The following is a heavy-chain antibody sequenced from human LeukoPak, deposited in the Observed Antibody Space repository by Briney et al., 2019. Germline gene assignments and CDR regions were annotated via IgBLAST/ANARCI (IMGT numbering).Heavy chain of an antibody. J-gene: IGHJ4*02. CDR1: GLTFSTYW. Sequence: RGGSLRLSCAASGLTFSTYWMHWVRQAPGKGLVWVSRINSDGRSTTNAVFVKGRFTISRDNAKNTLYLQMNSLRAEDTAVYYCAREGTSGWYYFDYWGQGTLVTLSS. V-gene: IGHV3-74*01. CDR3: AREGTSGWYYFDY. D-gene: IGHD6-19*01. CDR2: INSDGRST.